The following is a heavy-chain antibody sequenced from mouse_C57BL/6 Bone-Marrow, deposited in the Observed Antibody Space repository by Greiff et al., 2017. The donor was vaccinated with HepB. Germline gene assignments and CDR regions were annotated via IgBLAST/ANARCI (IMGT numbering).Heavy chain of an antibody. Sequence: EVQLQESVAELVRPGASVKLSCTASGFNIKNTYLHWVKQRPEQGLEWIGRIDPANGNTKYAPKFQGKATITADTSSNTAYLQLSSLTSEDTAIYYWARSITTVVYFDYWGKGTTLTVSS. J-gene: IGHJ2*01. D-gene: IGHD1-1*01. CDR3: ARSITTVVYFDY. CDR1: GFNIKNTY. CDR2: IDPANGNT. V-gene: IGHV14-3*01.